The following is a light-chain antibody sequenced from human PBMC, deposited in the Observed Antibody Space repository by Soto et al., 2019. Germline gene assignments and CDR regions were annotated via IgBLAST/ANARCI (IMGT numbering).Light chain of an antibody. CDR1: SSDVGGYNY. CDR3: SSYAGLNTLL. CDR2: EVT. V-gene: IGLV2-8*01. J-gene: IGLJ2*01. Sequence: QPVLTQPPSASGSPGQSVTISCTGTSSDVGGYNYVSWYQQHPDKAPKLVIYEVTQRPSGVPDRFSGSKSGNTASLTVSGLQAEDEADYYCSSYAGLNTLLFGGGTKVTVL.